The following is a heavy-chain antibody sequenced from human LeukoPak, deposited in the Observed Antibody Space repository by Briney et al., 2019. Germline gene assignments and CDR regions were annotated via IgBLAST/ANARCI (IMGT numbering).Heavy chain of an antibody. D-gene: IGHD5-18*01. CDR1: GYTLTELS. CDR3: ATRILQLWFSWFDP. Sequence: ASVKVSCKVSGYTLTELSMHWVRQAPGKGLEWMGGFDPEDGETIYAQKFQGRVTMTEDTSTDTAYMELSSLRSEDTAVYYCATRILQLWFSWFDPWGQGTLVTVSS. J-gene: IGHJ5*02. V-gene: IGHV1-24*01. CDR2: FDPEDGET.